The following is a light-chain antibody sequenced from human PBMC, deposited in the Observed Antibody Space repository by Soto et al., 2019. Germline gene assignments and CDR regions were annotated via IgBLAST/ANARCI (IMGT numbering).Light chain of an antibody. V-gene: IGKV1-5*01. J-gene: IGKJ3*01. CDR1: QSISSW. Sequence: DIQMTQSPSTLSASVGDRVTITCRASQSISSWLAWYQQKPGKAPKLLIYDASILESGVPSRFSGSGSGTEFTLTISSLQPDDFATYYCQQGFTFGPGTKVDIK. CDR3: QQGFT. CDR2: DAS.